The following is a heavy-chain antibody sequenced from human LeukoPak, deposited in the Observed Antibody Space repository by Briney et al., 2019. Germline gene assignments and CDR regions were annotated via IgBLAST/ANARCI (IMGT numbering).Heavy chain of an antibody. J-gene: IGHJ4*02. D-gene: IGHD3-10*01. CDR3: ARARGSLWFGELFDY. V-gene: IGHV3-30*04. CDR2: ISYDGSNK. Sequence: GGSLRLSCAASGLTFISYAMHWVRQAPGKGLEWVAVISYDGSNKYYADSVKGRFTISRDNSKNTLYLQMNSLRAEDTAVYFCARARGSLWFGELFDYWGREHWSPSPQ. CDR1: GLTFISYA.